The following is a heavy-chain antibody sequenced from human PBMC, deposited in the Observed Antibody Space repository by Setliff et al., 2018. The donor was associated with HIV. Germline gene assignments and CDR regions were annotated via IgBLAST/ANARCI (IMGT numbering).Heavy chain of an antibody. Sequence: SETLSLTCSVSGGSISSSTYYWGWIRQPPGQGLEWIGDIFYTGSTYYNPSLQSRVTISVDTSKNQFYLKVNSVTAADTSVYYCARMRLDGGYSYDCWGQGTLVTVSS. CDR2: IFYTGST. CDR1: GGSISSSTYY. D-gene: IGHD5-12*01. V-gene: IGHV4-39*01. J-gene: IGHJ4*02. CDR3: ARMRLDGGYSYDC.